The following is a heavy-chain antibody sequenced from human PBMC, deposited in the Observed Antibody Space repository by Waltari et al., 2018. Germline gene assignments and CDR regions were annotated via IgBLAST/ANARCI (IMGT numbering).Heavy chain of an antibody. CDR1: GGSISSGSYY. J-gene: IGHJ5*02. CDR2: IYTSGST. D-gene: IGHD2-15*01. V-gene: IGHV4-61*02. Sequence: QVQLQESGPGLVKPSQTLSLTCTVSGGSISSGSYYWSWIRQPAGKGLEWIGRIYTSGSTNYNPSLKSRVTMSVDTSKNQFSLKLSSVTAADTAVYYCARDQVVVAATGGLGWFDPWGQGTLVTVSS. CDR3: ARDQVVVAATGGLGWFDP.